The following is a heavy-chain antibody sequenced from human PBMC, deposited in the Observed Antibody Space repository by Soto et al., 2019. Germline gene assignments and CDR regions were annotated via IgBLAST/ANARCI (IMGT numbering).Heavy chain of an antibody. CDR3: AREFQPTRYYYYGMDV. V-gene: IGHV3-33*01. J-gene: IGHJ6*02. CDR2: IWYDGSNK. Sequence: QVQLVESGGGLVKPGGSLRLSCAASGFTFSSYGMHWVRQAPGKGLEWVAVIWYDGSNKYYADSVKGRFTISRDNSKNTLYLQMNSLRAEDTAVYYCAREFQPTRYYYYGMDVWGQGTTVTVSS. D-gene: IGHD1-1*01. CDR1: GFTFSSYG.